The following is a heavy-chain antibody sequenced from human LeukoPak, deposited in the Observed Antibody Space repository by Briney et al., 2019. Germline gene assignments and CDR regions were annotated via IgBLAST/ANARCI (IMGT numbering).Heavy chain of an antibody. CDR2: INWIAGST. CDR1: GFTFDDYG. V-gene: IGHV3-20*04. J-gene: IGHJ4*02. D-gene: IGHD3-10*01. Sequence: RAGGSLRLSCAASGFTFDDYGMTWLRHAPGKGLEWVSGINWIAGSTGYADSVKGRFTISRDNAKNSLYLQVNSLRAGDTALYYCARAPHYYGSGTYFDYWGQGTLVTVSS. CDR3: ARAPHYYGSGTYFDY.